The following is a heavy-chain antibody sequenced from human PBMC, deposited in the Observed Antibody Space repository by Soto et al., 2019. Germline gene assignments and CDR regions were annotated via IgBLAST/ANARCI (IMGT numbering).Heavy chain of an antibody. D-gene: IGHD3-3*01. CDR1: GFTFSRYA. V-gene: IGHV3-23*01. J-gene: IGHJ6*02. Sequence: GVSLRLSCAASGFTFSRYAMSWVRQAPGKGLEWVSAISGGVGGTCYADSVKGRCTISRDNSKNTLYLQMNSLRAEEPAVSYFVKDRTIFGDAKYCYYWMDVWGQGTMVTVSS. CDR3: VKDRTIFGDAKYCYYWMDV. CDR2: ISGGVGGT.